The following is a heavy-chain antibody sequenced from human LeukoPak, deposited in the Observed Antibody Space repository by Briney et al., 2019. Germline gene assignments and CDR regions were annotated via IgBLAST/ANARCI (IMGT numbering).Heavy chain of an antibody. D-gene: IGHD1-7*01. CDR1: GGTFSSYA. V-gene: IGHV1-69*13. CDR3: ARGDFVGTTGSAFYYYGMDV. Sequence: ASVKVSCKASGGTFSSYAISWVRQAPGQGFEWMGGIIPIFGTANYAQKFQGRVTITADESTSTAYMELSSLRSEDTAVYYCARGDFVGTTGSAFYYYGMDVWGQGTTVTVSS. J-gene: IGHJ6*02. CDR2: IIPIFGTA.